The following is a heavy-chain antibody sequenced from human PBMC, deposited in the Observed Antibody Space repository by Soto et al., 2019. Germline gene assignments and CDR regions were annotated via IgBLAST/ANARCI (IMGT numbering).Heavy chain of an antibody. CDR1: GFSLSTSGMC. J-gene: IGHJ6*02. D-gene: IGHD5-18*01. CDR2: IDWDDDK. CDR3: ARIRRGYSYGRAGLYYYYGMDV. V-gene: IGHV2-70*01. Sequence: SGPTLVNPTQTLTLTCTFSGFSLSTSGMCVSWIRQPPGKALEWLALIDWDDDKYYSTSLKTRLTISKDTSKNQVVLTMTNMDPVDTATYYCARIRRGYSYGRAGLYYYYGMDVWGQGTKVTVSS.